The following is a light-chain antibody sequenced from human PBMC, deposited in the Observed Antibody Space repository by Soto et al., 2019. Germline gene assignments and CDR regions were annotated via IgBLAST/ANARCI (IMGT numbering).Light chain of an antibody. J-gene: IGKJ5*01. CDR1: QSVSSRY. V-gene: IGKV3-20*01. CDR3: QQYGSSPTIT. CDR2: GAS. Sequence: EIVLTQSPGTLSLSPGKRATLSCRASQSVSSRYLAWYQQKPGQAPRLXXYGASSRANGIPDRFSGSGSGTDLTLTISRLEPEDFAVYYGQQYGSSPTITFGQGTRLEIK.